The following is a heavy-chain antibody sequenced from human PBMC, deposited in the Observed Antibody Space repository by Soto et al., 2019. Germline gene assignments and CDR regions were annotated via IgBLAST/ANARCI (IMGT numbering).Heavy chain of an antibody. CDR2: IWYDGSNK. J-gene: IGHJ5*02. V-gene: IGHV3-33*01. D-gene: IGHD6-19*01. CDR1: GFTFSSYG. CDR3: ARELAGRSGWYPLFS. Sequence: QVQLVESGGGVVQPGRSLRLSCAASGFTFSSYGMHWVRQAPGKGLEWVAVIWYDGSNKYYADSVKGRFTISRDNSKNTLYLQMNSLRAEDRAVYYCARELAGRSGWYPLFSWGQGTLVPVSS.